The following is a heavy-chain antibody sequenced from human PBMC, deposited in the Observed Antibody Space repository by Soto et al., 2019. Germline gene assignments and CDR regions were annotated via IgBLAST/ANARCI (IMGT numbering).Heavy chain of an antibody. J-gene: IGHJ5*02. CDR1: GFTFSSYS. CDR3: AANGGIQLWARGTKNNWFDP. V-gene: IGHV3-21*01. CDR2: ISSSSSYI. D-gene: IGHD5-18*01. Sequence: EVQLVESGGGLVKPGGSLRLSCAASGFTFSSYSMNWVRQAPGKGLEWVSSISSSSSYIYYADSVKGRFTISRDNAKNSLYLQMNSLRAEDTAVYYCAANGGIQLWARGTKNNWFDPWGQGTLVTVSS.